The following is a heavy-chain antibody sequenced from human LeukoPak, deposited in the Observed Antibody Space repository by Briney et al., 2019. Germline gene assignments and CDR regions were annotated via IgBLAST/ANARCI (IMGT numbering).Heavy chain of an antibody. V-gene: IGHV1-8*01. CDR1: GYTFTSYD. D-gene: IGHD3-10*01. CDR3: ARGRSAGLYFDY. CDR2: MNPNSGNT. Sequence: ALVKVSCKASGYTFTSYDINWVRQATGQGLEWMGWMNPNSGNTGYAQKFQGRVTMTRNTSISTAYMELSSLRSEDTAVYYCARGRSAGLYFDYWGQGTLVTVSS. J-gene: IGHJ4*02.